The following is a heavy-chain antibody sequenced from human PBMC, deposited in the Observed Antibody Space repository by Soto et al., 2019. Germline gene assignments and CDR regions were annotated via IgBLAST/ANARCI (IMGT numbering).Heavy chain of an antibody. CDR2: INWNGGST. D-gene: IGHD7-27*01. CDR3: ARDLWMGTLLGSLGGMDV. V-gene: IGHV3-20*01. Sequence: GGSLRLSCAASGFTFDDYGMSWVRQAPGKGLEWVSGINWNGGSTGYADSVKGRFTISRDNAKNSLYLQMNSLRAEDTALYHCARDLWMGTLLGSLGGMDVWGKGTTVTVSS. CDR1: GFTFDDYG. J-gene: IGHJ6*04.